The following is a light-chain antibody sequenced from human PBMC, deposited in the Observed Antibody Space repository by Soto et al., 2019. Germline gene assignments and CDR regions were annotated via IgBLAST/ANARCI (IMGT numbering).Light chain of an antibody. J-gene: IGLJ2*01. CDR1: SGHSSYA. V-gene: IGLV4-69*01. CDR2: VDSDGSH. Sequence: QLVLTQSPSASASLGASVKLTCTLSSGHSSYAIAWHQQHPERGPRYLMKVDSDGSHNKGDGIPDRFSGSSSGAERYLTISSLPSEDEADYYCQTWGTGIRVFGGGTKLTVL. CDR3: QTWGTGIRV.